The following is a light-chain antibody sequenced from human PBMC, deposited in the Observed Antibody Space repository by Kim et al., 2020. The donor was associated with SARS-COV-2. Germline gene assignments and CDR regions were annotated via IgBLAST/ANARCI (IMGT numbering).Light chain of an antibody. CDR3: AAWDDSLSAYV. V-gene: IGLV1-47*01. Sequence: GQRVTISCSGGSSNLGRNYVYWYQHVPGAAPKLLIYRGNNRPSGVPDRFAGSKSDNSASLVISGLRSEDAADYYCAAWDDSLSAYVFGTGTKVTVL. CDR1: SSNLGRNY. CDR2: RGN. J-gene: IGLJ1*01.